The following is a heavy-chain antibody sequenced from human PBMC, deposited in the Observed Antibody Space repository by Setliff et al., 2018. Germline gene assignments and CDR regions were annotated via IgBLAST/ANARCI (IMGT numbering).Heavy chain of an antibody. CDR3: ARHQFRNSGSLYS. Sequence: GGSLRLSCAASGFTFDDYAMHWVRLAPVKGLDWVATLSYDGSNEFYADSVKGRFTIFRDNSKNTLYLQMSSLRADDTAMYYCARHQFRNSGSLYSWGQGTLVTVSS. CDR1: GFTFDDYA. J-gene: IGHJ5*02. D-gene: IGHD1-26*01. CDR2: LSYDGSNE. V-gene: IGHV3-30*03.